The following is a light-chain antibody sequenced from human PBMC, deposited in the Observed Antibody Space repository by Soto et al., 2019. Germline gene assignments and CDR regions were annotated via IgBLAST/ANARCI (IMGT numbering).Light chain of an antibody. V-gene: IGKV3-20*01. Sequence: EIVLTQSPGTLSLSPGERATLSCRASQSVSNTYLAWYQHKPGQAPRLLIYGASSRATGIPDRFSGSGSGIDFILTITRLEPEDFAVYYCHQYSTSPPWTFGQGTKVEIK. CDR2: GAS. CDR3: HQYSTSPPWT. J-gene: IGKJ1*01. CDR1: QSVSNTY.